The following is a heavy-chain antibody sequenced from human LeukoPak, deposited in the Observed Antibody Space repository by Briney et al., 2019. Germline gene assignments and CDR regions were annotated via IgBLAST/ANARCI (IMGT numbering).Heavy chain of an antibody. Sequence: PGGSLRLSCAASGFTSSSYAMSWVRQAPGKGLEWVSAISGSGGSTYYADSVKGRFTISRDNSKNTLYLQMNSLRAEDTAVYYCAKKTSWFGELDAFDIWGQGTMVTVSS. J-gene: IGHJ3*02. CDR3: AKKTSWFGELDAFDI. D-gene: IGHD3-10*01. CDR1: GFTSSSYA. V-gene: IGHV3-23*01. CDR2: ISGSGGST.